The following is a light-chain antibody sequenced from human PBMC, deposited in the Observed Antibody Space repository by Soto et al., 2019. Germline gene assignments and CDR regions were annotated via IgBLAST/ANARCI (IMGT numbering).Light chain of an antibody. CDR3: QQYYTFPRT. CDR2: WAS. V-gene: IGKV4-1*01. CDR1: QNILYSSNSKNY. J-gene: IGKJ2*01. Sequence: DIVMTQSPGSLAVSLGERATINCKSSQNILYSSNSKNYLAWYQHKPGQPPKVLIYWASTRESGVPDRFSGSGSGTDFTLTISSLQAEDVAVYYCQQYYTFPRTFGQGTKLEIK.